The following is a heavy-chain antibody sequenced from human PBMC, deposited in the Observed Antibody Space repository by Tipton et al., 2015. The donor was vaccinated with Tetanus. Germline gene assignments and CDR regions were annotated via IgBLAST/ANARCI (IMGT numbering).Heavy chain of an antibody. CDR2: IDPNSGGT. J-gene: IGHJ6*02. D-gene: IGHD3-22*01. V-gene: IGHV1-2*02. Sequence: QLVQSGAEVKKPGASVKVSCKASGYTFTGYYMYWVRQAPGQGLEWMGWIDPNSGGTVYAQKFQGRVTMTRDTSISTAYMELRSLRSDDPAVYYCARDRGDYISYGMAVWGPGTPVTVS. CDR3: ARDRGDYISYGMAV. CDR1: GYTFTGYY.